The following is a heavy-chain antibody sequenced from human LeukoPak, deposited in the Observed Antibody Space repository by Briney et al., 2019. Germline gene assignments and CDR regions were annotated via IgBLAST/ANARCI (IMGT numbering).Heavy chain of an antibody. J-gene: IGHJ3*01. Sequence: SETLSLTCSVSGGSINDYFWGWIRQPPGKGLGWIGHVYYIGKPTCSPSLESRVSISVDTSKNQFSPELTSVTAADTAVYYCARRFRTGGDLHHDAYDVWGQGTVVTVSS. CDR2: VYYIGKP. CDR3: ARRFRTGGDLHHDAYDV. D-gene: IGHD3-16*01. CDR1: GGSINDYF. V-gene: IGHV4-59*12.